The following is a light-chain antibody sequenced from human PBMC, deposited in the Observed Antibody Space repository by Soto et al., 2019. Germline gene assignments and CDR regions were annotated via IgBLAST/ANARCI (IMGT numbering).Light chain of an antibody. CDR2: GAS. J-gene: IGKJ4*01. V-gene: IGKV3-20*01. Sequence: EIVLTQSPGTLSLPPGERATLSCRAIQSVSSSYLAWYQQKPGQAPRLLIYGASSRATGIPDRFSGSGSGTDFTLTISRLEPEDFAVYYCQQYGSSPLTFGGGTKV. CDR1: QSVSSSY. CDR3: QQYGSSPLT.